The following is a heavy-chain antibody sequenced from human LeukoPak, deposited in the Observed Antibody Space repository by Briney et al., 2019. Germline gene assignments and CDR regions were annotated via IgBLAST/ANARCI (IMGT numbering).Heavy chain of an antibody. CDR3: AKDGYSSSWGSFDY. D-gene: IGHD6-13*01. CDR2: ISYDGSNK. J-gene: IGHJ4*02. Sequence: PGGSLRLSCAASGFTFSTYSMNWVRQAPGKGLEWVAVISYDGSNKYYADSVKGRFTISRDNSKNTLYLQMNSLRAEDTAVYYCAKDGYSSSWGSFDYWGQGTLVTVSS. V-gene: IGHV3-30*18. CDR1: GFTFSTYS.